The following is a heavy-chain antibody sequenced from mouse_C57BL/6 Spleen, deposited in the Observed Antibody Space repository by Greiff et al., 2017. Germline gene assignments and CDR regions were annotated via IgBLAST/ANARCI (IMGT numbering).Heavy chain of an antibody. J-gene: IGHJ1*03. D-gene: IGHD1-1*02. V-gene: IGHV1-52*01. CDR2: IDPSDSET. Sequence: VQLQQSGAELVRPGSSVKLSCKASGYTFTSYWMHWVKQRPIQGLEWIGNIDPSDSETHYNQKFKDKATLTVDKSSSTAYMQLSSLTSEDSAVYYCARGLWGGYFDVWGTGTTVTVSS. CDR1: GYTFTSYW. CDR3: ARGLWGGYFDV.